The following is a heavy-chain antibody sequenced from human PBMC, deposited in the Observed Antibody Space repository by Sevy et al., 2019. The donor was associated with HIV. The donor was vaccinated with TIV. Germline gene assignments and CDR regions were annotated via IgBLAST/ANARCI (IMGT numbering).Heavy chain of an antibody. CDR1: GGTFSSYG. D-gene: IGHD3-22*01. Sequence: ASVKVSCKASGGTFSSYGISWVRQAPGQGLEWMGIFIPIFGTTNYAQRFQGRVTLTADESTSTAYMELSSLRSEDTVVYYCARLYHDGSAVQAFDIWGQGTMVTVSS. CDR3: ARLYHDGSAVQAFDI. V-gene: IGHV1-69*13. J-gene: IGHJ3*02. CDR2: FIPIFGTT.